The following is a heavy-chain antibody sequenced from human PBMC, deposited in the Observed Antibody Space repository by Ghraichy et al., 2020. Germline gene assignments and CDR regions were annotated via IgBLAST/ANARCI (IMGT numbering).Heavy chain of an antibody. V-gene: IGHV3-30-3*01. CDR1: GFTFSSYA. D-gene: IGHD6-13*01. CDR2: ISYDGSNK. CDR3: ARDRSRSSYYYYYGMDV. Sequence: GGSLRLSCAASGFTFSSYAMHWVRQAPGKGLEWVAVISYDGSNKYYADSVKGRFTISRDNSKNTLYLQMTSLRAEDTAVYYCARDRSRSSYYYYYGMDVWGQGTTVTVSS. J-gene: IGHJ6*02.